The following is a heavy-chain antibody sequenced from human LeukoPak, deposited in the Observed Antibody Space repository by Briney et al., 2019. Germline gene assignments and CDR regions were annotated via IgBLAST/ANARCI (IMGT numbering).Heavy chain of an antibody. CDR3: ARQALGYSSVGHFDC. CDR1: GASISSYY. V-gene: IGHV4-59*08. CDR2: ISYSGST. D-gene: IGHD5-18*01. J-gene: IGHJ4*02. Sequence: SETLSLTCTVSGASISSYYWSWIRQPPGKGLEWIGYISYSGSTNYNPSLRSRVTISADTSKNQFSLKLNSVTAADTAVYYCARQALGYSSVGHFDCWGQGTRVTVSS.